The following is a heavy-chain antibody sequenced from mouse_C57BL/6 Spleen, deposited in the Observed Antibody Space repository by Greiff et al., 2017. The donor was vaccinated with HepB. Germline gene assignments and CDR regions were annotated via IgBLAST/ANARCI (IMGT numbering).Heavy chain of an antibody. V-gene: IGHV1-69*01. Sequence: VQLQQPGAELVMPGASVKLSCKASGYTFTSYWMHWVKQRPGQGLEWIGEIDPSDSYTNYNQKFKGKSTLTVDKSSSTAYMQLSSLTSEDSAVYYCARGTSYYSAYWGQGTLVTVSA. CDR3: ARGTSYYSAY. CDR1: GYTFTSYW. D-gene: IGHD2-12*01. J-gene: IGHJ3*01. CDR2: IDPSDSYT.